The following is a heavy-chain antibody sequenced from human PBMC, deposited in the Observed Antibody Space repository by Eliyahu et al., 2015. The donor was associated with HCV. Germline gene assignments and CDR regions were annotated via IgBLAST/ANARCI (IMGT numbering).Heavy chain of an antibody. V-gene: IGHV4-31*03. CDR3: ARADGGNSNVDY. CDR1: GGSISGGDYF. J-gene: IGHJ4*02. Sequence: QVQLQESGPGLVKPSQTLSLTCTVSGGSISGGDYFWSWIRQNPGKGLEWIGNIPTRGRAYHNPSLKSRVSISVDTSKKQFSLKVNSVTAADTAVYYCARADGGNSNVDYWGRGTLVTVSS. CDR2: IPTRGRA. D-gene: IGHD4-23*01.